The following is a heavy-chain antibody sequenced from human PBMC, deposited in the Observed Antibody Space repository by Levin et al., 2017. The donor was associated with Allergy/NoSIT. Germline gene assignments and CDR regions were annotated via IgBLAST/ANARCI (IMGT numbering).Heavy chain of an antibody. J-gene: IGHJ4*02. CDR1: GFTFSDYY. V-gene: IGHV3-11*01. CDR3: ARDQRYDILTGYYNHYFDY. Sequence: LSLTCAASGFTFSDYYMSWIRQAPGKGLEWVSYISSSGSTIYYADSVKGRFTISRDNAKNSLYLQMNSLRAEDTAVYYCARDQRYDILTGYYNHYFDYWGQGTLVTVSS. CDR2: ISSSGSTI. D-gene: IGHD3-9*01.